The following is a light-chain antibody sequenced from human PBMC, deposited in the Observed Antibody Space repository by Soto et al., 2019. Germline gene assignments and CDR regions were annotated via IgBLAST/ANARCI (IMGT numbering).Light chain of an antibody. CDR2: LGS. CDR1: QSLLHSNGYNY. CDR3: MQALQTPWT. V-gene: IGKV2-28*01. J-gene: IGKJ1*01. Sequence: DIVMTQSPLSLPVTPGEPASISCRSSQSLLHSNGYNYLDWYLQKPGQSPQLLIYLGSNRASGGPDRFSGSGSGTDFTLKISRVEAGDVGVYYCMQALQTPWTFGQGTKVEIK.